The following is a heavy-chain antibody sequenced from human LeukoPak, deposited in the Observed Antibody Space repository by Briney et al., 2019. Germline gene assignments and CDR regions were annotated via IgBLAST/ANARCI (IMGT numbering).Heavy chain of an antibody. J-gene: IGHJ4*02. Sequence: GRSLRLSCAASGFTFISYWMHWVRQAPGKGLVWVSRINSDGSSTSYADSVKGRFTISRDNAKNTLYLQMNSLRAEDTAVYYCARGYSGTYSIDYWGQGNLVTVSS. CDR2: INSDGSST. CDR1: GFTFISYW. CDR3: ARGYSGTYSIDY. V-gene: IGHV3-74*01. D-gene: IGHD1-26*01.